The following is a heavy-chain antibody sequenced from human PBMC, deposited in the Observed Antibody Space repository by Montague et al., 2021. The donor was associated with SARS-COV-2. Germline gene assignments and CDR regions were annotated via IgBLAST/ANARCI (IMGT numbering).Heavy chain of an antibody. CDR2: INHSANT. Sequence: SETLSLTCAAHGGSLSGYYWSWIRQPPEKGLEWIGEINHSANTXXXPSXXXPVTISIDTSKNQFSLKMTSATAADTATYYCASGIYPSGSYYNRYYYGLNIWGPGTTVIVSS. CDR3: ASGIYPSGSYYNRYYYGLNI. D-gene: IGHD3-10*01. CDR1: GGSLSGYY. J-gene: IGHJ6*02. V-gene: IGHV4-34*01.